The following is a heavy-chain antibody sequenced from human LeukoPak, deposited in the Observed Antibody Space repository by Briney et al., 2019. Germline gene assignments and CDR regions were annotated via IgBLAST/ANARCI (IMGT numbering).Heavy chain of an antibody. CDR1: GYTFTSYG. V-gene: IGHV1-18*01. D-gene: IGHD3-22*01. CDR2: ISGYNGNT. CDR3: ARAHYYDSSGYYYFDY. Sequence: ASVKVSCKASGYTFTSYGITWVRQAPGQGLEWMGWISGYNGNTNYAQNFQGRVTMTTDTSTSTAYMELRSLRSEDTAVYYCARAHYYDSSGYYYFDYWGQGTLVTVSS. J-gene: IGHJ4*02.